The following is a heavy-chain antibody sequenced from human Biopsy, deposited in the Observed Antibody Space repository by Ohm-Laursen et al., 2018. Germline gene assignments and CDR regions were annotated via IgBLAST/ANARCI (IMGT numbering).Heavy chain of an antibody. J-gene: IGHJ6*02. Sequence: SLRLSCTASGFTFDDYGMHWVRQPPGKGLEWVSGIRRNGAIIGYADSVRGRFTISRDNARRFLFLQMNNLKSEDIAFYYCARDRGGARYGMDVWGRGTTVTVSS. V-gene: IGHV3-9*03. D-gene: IGHD1-26*01. CDR3: ARDRGGARYGMDV. CDR1: GFTFDDYG. CDR2: IRRNGAII.